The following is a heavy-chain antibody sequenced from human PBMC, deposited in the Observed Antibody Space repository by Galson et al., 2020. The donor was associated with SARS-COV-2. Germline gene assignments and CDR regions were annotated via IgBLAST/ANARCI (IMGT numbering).Heavy chain of an antibody. Sequence: SQTLSLTCAIPGDSVSSNSAAWHWIRQSPSRGLEWLGRTYYRSKWYNDYAVSVKSRITINPDTSKNQFSLQLNSVTPEDTAVYYCAREPVLLWFGELSGETNYNWFDPWGQGTLVTVSS. J-gene: IGHJ5*02. V-gene: IGHV6-1*01. D-gene: IGHD3-10*01. CDR1: GDSVSSNSAA. CDR2: TYYRSKWYN. CDR3: AREPVLLWFGELSGETNYNWFDP.